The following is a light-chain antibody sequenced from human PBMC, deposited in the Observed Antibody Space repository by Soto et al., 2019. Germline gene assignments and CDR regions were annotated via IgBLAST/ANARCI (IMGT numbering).Light chain of an antibody. Sequence: DIVMTQSPDSLAVSLGDRATINCKSSQSILSTSNYNTILAWFQQKPGQPPRLLIYWASTRESGVPDRFSGSGSGTDFTLTISSLQPEDVAVYYCQQYYSPPYTFGQGTKLEIK. CDR2: WAS. J-gene: IGKJ2*01. CDR3: QQYYSPPYT. CDR1: QSILSTSNYNTI. V-gene: IGKV4-1*01.